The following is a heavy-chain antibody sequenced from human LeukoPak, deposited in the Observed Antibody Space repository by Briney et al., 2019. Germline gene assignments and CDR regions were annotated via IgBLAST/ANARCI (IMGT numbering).Heavy chain of an antibody. D-gene: IGHD2-2*01. CDR3: AKDRCSSTSCLKKGEDAFDI. V-gene: IGHV3-53*01. Sequence: GGSLRLSCAVSGVTVSNNYMAWVRQAPGKGLEWVSVVWHDGRTDYADSAKGRFTISRDNSKNTLYLQMNSLRAEDTAVYYCAKDRCSSTSCLKKGEDAFDIWGQGTMVTVSS. CDR1: GVTVSNNY. CDR2: VWHDGRT. J-gene: IGHJ3*02.